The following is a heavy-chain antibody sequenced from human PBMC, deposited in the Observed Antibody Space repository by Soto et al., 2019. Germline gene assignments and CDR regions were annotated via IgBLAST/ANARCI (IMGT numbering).Heavy chain of an antibody. D-gene: IGHD3-10*01. J-gene: IGHJ5*02. CDR3: ARAGYGSGSDWFDP. V-gene: IGHV4-61*01. CDR1: GGSVSSGSYY. Sequence: PSETLSLTCTVSGGSVSSGSYYWSWIRQPPGKGLEWIGYIYYSGSTNYNPSLKSRVTISVDTSKNQLSLKLSSVTAADTAVYYCARAGYGSGSDWFDPWGQGTLVTVS. CDR2: IYYSGST.